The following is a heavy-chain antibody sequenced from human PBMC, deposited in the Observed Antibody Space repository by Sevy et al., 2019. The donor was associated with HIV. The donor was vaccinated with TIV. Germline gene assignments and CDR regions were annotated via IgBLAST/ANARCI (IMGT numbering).Heavy chain of an antibody. CDR1: GGSITSLY. Sequence: SKTLSLTCTVSGGSITSLYWNWIRQPPGKGLEWIANIYYYGHISYNPSLKSRVTLSLDTSKNQFSLRLSSVTAADTAMYYCAGENAWGRGYSWGQGTLVTVSS. CDR2: IYYYGHI. CDR3: AGENAWGRGYS. J-gene: IGHJ4*02. D-gene: IGHD1-26*01. V-gene: IGHV4-59*08.